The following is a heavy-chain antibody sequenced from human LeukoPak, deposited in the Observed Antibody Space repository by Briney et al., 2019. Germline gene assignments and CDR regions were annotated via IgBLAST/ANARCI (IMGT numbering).Heavy chain of an antibody. D-gene: IGHD3-22*01. CDR3: ARDRASGYYYELDY. J-gene: IGHJ4*02. CDR1: GGTFSSYA. CDR2: IIPIFGTA. V-gene: IGHV1-69*01. Sequence: SVKVSCKASGGTFSSYAISWVRQAPGQGLEWMGGIIPIFGTANYTQKFQGRVTITADESTSTAYMELSSLRSEDTAVYYCARDRASGYYYELDYWGQGTLVTVSS.